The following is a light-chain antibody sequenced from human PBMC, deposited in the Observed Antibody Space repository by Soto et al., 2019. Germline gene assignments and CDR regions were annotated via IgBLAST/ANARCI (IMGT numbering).Light chain of an antibody. Sequence: MMMTQYPATLSVSPGERFTLSCRTSHSVNSHVAWYQQKPGQAPRLLLYGASTRATGIPVRFSGSGFGTEFTLTISSLQSEDFAVYYCQQYKNWPLFGQGRRLEIK. CDR1: HSVNSH. CDR3: QQYKNWPL. CDR2: GAS. J-gene: IGKJ5*01. V-gene: IGKV3-15*01.